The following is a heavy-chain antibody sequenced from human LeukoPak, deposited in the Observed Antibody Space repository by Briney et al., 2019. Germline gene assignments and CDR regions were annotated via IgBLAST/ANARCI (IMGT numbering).Heavy chain of an antibody. V-gene: IGHV3-15*01. CDR3: TTAPYIWGSYRDNF. J-gene: IGHJ4*02. Sequence: GGSLRLSCAASGFTFSNARMSWVRQAPGKGLEWVGRIKSKTDGGTTDYAAPVKGRFTISRDDSKYTLDLQMSSLKTEDTAVHYCTTAPYIWGSYRDNFWGQGTLVTVSS. D-gene: IGHD3-16*02. CDR2: IKSKTDGGTT. CDR1: GFTFSNAR.